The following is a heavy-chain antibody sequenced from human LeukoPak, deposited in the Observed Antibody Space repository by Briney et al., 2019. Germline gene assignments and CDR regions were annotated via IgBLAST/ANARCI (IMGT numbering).Heavy chain of an antibody. CDR3: AREATGAGTARPFDY. CDR2: IHSSGST. CDR1: GGSISNFY. V-gene: IGHV4-4*07. D-gene: IGHD6-13*01. Sequence: SETLSLTCTVSGGSISNFYWSWIRQPAGKTLEWIGRIHSSGSTNYNPSLKSRVTMSLDTSKNQFSLKLSSVTAADTAVYFCAREATGAGTARPFDYWGQGTLVTVSS. J-gene: IGHJ4*02.